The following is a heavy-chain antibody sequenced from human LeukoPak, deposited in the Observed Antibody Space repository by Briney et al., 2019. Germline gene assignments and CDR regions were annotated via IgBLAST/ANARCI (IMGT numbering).Heavy chain of an antibody. V-gene: IGHV6-1*01. CDR1: GDSVSSNSAA. D-gene: IGHD4-23*01. J-gene: IGHJ6*03. CDR3: ARGMVKINYYMDV. CDR2: TYYRSKWYN. Sequence: SQTLSLTCAISGDSVSSNSAAWNWIRQSPSRGLEWLGRTYYRSKWYNDYIVSMRSRITINPDTSKNQFSLQLNSVTPEDTAVYYCARGMVKINYYMDVWGKGTTVTVSS.